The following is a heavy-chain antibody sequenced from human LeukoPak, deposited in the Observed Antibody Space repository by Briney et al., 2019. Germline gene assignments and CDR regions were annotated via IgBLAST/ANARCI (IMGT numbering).Heavy chain of an antibody. CDR1: GYTFTGYY. D-gene: IGHD6-13*01. CDR2: INPNSGGT. Sequence: ASVTVSCTASGYTFTGYYMHWVRQAPGQGLEWMGRINPNSGGTNYAQKFQGRVTMTRDTSISTAYMELSRLRSDDTAVYYCARDELDSRSDYWGQGTLVTVSS. J-gene: IGHJ4*02. CDR3: ARDELDSRSDY. V-gene: IGHV1-2*06.